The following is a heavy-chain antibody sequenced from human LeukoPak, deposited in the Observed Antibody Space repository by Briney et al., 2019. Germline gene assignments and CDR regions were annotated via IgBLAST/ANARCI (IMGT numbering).Heavy chain of an antibody. D-gene: IGHD3-10*01. J-gene: IGHJ4*02. CDR2: ISWNSGSI. V-gene: IGHV3-9*01. Sequence: PGRSLRLSCVASGFPFDNYAMYWVRQAPGKGLEWVSGISWNSGSIGYADSVKGRFTISRDNVKNSLYLQMNSLRVEDTAAYYCAKVAKYYYGSETYYFFEHWGRGTPVTASS. CDR1: GFPFDNYA. CDR3: AKVAKYYYGSETYYFFEH.